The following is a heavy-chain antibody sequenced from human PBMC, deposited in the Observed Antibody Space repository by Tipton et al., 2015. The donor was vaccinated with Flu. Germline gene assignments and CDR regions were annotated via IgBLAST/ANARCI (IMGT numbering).Heavy chain of an antibody. CDR2: IYHNQYT. CDR1: GGFFSSYY. V-gene: IGHV4-59*12. CDR3: ARDPSLGMPDYFDY. Sequence: TLSLTCTVSGGFFSSYYWNWVRQPPGKGLEWIGYIYHNQYTKYNPSLKSRVTISVDTSKSQFSLQLRPVTAADTAVYYCARDPSLGMPDYFDYWGQGLLVTASS. J-gene: IGHJ4*02. D-gene: IGHD2-2*01.